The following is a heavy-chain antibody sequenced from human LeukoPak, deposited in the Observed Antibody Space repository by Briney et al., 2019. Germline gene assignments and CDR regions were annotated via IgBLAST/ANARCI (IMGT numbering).Heavy chain of an antibody. J-gene: IGHJ4*01. Sequence: SETLSLTCTVSGDSISSGSYYWGWIRQSPGKDLEWIGSIYYSGSTHYNPSLKSRVTISVVTSKKQFSLKLSSVTAADTAVYYCARNSSGWSFDYWGQGTLVTVSS. CDR3: ARNSSGWSFDY. CDR1: GDSISSGSYY. CDR2: IYYSGST. D-gene: IGHD6-19*01. V-gene: IGHV4-39*01.